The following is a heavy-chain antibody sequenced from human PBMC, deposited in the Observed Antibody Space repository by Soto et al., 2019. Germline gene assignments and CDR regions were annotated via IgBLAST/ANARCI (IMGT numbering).Heavy chain of an antibody. D-gene: IGHD1-20*01. V-gene: IGHV1-18*04. Sequence: ASVNVSCKSSGYTFTSHCISWVREAPGQGLEWMGWISAYNGNTNYAQKLQGRVTMTTDTSTSTAYMELRSLRSDDTAVYYCAITSTLGNYFDYWGQGTLVTVSS. CDR2: ISAYNGNT. CDR3: AITSTLGNYFDY. CDR1: GYTFTSHC. J-gene: IGHJ4*02.